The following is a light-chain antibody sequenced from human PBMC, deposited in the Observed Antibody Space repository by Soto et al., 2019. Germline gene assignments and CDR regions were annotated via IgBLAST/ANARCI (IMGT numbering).Light chain of an antibody. Sequence: DIQMTQSPSTVSASVGDRITITCRASQSINTWLAWYRQRPGEAPQLLIYDVSTLAMGVPARFSGRGSGTDFTLSISRLQADDFATFYCPQYQTYSRAFGQGTKVEVK. CDR2: DVS. CDR1: QSINTW. V-gene: IGKV1-5*01. J-gene: IGKJ1*01. CDR3: PQYQTYSRA.